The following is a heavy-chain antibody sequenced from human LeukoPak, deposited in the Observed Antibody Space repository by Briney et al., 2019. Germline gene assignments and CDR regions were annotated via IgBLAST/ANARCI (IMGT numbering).Heavy chain of an antibody. Sequence: GGSLRLSCETSGFPFETNAMSWVRQAPGKGLEWVSVIYSGGSTYYADSVKGRFTISRDNSKNTLYLQMNSLRAEDTAVHYCAKIRAGATTDWFDPWGQGTLVTVSS. CDR3: AKIRAGATTDWFDP. CDR1: GFPFETNA. J-gene: IGHJ5*02. V-gene: IGHV3-66*01. D-gene: IGHD1-26*01. CDR2: IYSGGST.